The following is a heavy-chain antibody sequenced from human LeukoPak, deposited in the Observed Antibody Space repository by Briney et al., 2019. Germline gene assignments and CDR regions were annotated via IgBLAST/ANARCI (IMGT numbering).Heavy chain of an antibody. CDR1: GFTFSSYG. V-gene: IGHV3-30*02. CDR2: IRYDGSNK. D-gene: IGHD6-19*01. Sequence: GGSLRLSCAASGFTFSSYGMHWVRQAPGKGLEWVAFIRYDGSNKYYADSVKGRFTISRDNSKNTLYLQMNSLRAEDAAVYYCAKVKAVAGLYYYYYYMDVWGKGTTVTVSS. J-gene: IGHJ6*03. CDR3: AKVKAVAGLYYYYYYMDV.